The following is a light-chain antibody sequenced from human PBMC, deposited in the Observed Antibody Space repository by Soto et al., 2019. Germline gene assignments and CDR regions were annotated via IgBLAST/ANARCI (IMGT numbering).Light chain of an antibody. V-gene: IGKV3-20*01. J-gene: IGKJ1*01. Sequence: EIVLTQSPGTLSLSPGEKATLSCRASQDFGSRSLAWYQQKPGQAPRLLIYGASTRAAGSPDRFSGTGSGTDFTLTINRLEPEDFAVYYCQQYAGSPETFGLGTKVEI. CDR1: QDFGSRS. CDR3: QQYAGSPET. CDR2: GAS.